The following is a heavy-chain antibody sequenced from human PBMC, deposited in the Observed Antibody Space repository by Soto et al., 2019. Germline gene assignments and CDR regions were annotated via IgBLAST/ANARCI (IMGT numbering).Heavy chain of an antibody. CDR3: ARYDIPCSAVAIYGMDV. J-gene: IGHJ6*02. CDR1: GFTFSNYG. Sequence: GGSLRRSCAASGFTFSNYGMHWVRQAPGKGLEWVAVIWYDGSNKYYADPGKGRFTISRDNSKNTLYLQINSLRAEDTAVYYCARYDIPCSAVAIYGMDVWGQGTTVTVSS. CDR2: IWYDGSNK. D-gene: IGHD3-22*01. V-gene: IGHV3-33*01.